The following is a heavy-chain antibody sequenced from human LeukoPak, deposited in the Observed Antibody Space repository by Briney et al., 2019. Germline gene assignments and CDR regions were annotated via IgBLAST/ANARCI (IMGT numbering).Heavy chain of an antibody. CDR2: INPNSGGT. CDR3: ARVVTGDFRHNWFDP. J-gene: IGHJ5*02. Sequence: GASVKVSCKASGYTFTGYYMHWVRQAPGQGLEWMGWINPNSGGTNYAQKFQGRVTMTRDTSISTAYMELSRLRSDDTAVYYCARVVTGDFRHNWFDPWGQGTLVTVSS. CDR1: GYTFTGYY. D-gene: IGHD7-27*01. V-gene: IGHV1-2*02.